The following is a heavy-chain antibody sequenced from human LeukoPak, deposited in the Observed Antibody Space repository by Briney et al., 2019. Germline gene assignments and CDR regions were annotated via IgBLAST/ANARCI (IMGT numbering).Heavy chain of an antibody. J-gene: IGHJ4*02. D-gene: IGHD3-22*01. CDR3: ARGFPPRRLYDSSGYYSYCFDY. CDR2: ISGYNGHT. V-gene: IGHV1-18*04. CDR1: GYTFTGYY. Sequence: ASVKVSCKASGYTFTGYYMHWVRQAPGQGLEWMGWISGYNGHTKYAQSLQGRVTMTTDTSTSTAYMELRSLRSDDTALYYCARGFPPRRLYDSSGYYSYCFDYWGQGTLVTVSS.